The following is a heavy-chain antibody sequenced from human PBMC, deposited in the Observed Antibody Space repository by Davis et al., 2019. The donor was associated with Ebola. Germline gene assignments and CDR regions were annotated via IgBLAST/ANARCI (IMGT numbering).Heavy chain of an antibody. D-gene: IGHD6-13*01. J-gene: IGHJ6*04. CDR1: GFIFDDFA. V-gene: IGHV3-9*01. CDR2: IRWNSGSV. CDR3: AKEAYSSSWGGPNYGMDV. Sequence: SLKISCEASGFIFDDFAMHWVRQAPGKGLEWVSEIRWNSGSVGYADSVKGRFTISRDNAKNCLYLEMKSLRAEDTALYYCAKEAYSSSWGGPNYGMDVWGKGTTVTVSS.